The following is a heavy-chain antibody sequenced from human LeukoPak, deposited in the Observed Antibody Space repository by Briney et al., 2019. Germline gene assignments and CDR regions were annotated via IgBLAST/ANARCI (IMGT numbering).Heavy chain of an antibody. CDR3: AKDRERRGYSYGDY. CDR1: GFNFDDYT. V-gene: IGHV3-43*01. CDR2: ISGDGGST. Sequence: TGGSLRHSCAASGFNFDDYTMHELRPAPGKGLEWVSIISGDGGSTYYADSVKARFTISRDNSKNCLYLQMKRLRTEDTALYYCAKDRERRGYSYGDYWGQGTLVTVSS. D-gene: IGHD5-18*01. J-gene: IGHJ4*02.